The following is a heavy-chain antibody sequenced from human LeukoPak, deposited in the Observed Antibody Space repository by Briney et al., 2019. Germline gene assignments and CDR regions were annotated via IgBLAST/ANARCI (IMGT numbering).Heavy chain of an antibody. J-gene: IGHJ4*02. CDR1: GFTFSSYS. Sequence: GGSLRLSCGASGFTFSSYSMTWVRQAPGKGLEWVATIKEAGTETFYVDSVKGRFTISRDNAKNSLFLQMNSLRAEDTAVYYCARDSAGNDYWGQGTLVTVSS. D-gene: IGHD6-13*01. V-gene: IGHV3-7*01. CDR3: ARDSAGNDY. CDR2: IKEAGTET.